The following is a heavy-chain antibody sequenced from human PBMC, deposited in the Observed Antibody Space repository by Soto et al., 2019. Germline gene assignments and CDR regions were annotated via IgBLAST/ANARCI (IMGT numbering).Heavy chain of an antibody. Sequence: EVQLVESGGGLVQPGRALRLSCAVSGFTFDDYAMHWVRQAPGKGLEWVSGITWNGGRVGYADSVKGRFTISRDNAGNSLALQMKSLKPDATAVYYCTRVAPTPLIASSGWLGPWGQGTLVTVSS. D-gene: IGHD2-21*01. CDR1: GFTFDDYA. V-gene: IGHV3-9*01. CDR2: ITWNGGRV. J-gene: IGHJ5*02. CDR3: TRVAPTPLIASSGWLGP.